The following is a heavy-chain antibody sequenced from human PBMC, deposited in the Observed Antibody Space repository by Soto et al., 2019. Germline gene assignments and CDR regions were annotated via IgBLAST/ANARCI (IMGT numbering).Heavy chain of an antibody. CDR2: ISAYNGNT. CDR1: GYTFTSYG. CDR3: ATVAAVADLDP. D-gene: IGHD6-19*01. Sequence: QVQLVQSGAEVKKPGASVKVSCKASGYTFTSYGISWVRQAPGQGLEWMGWISAYNGNTNYAQKLQGRVTMTTDTATSTAYMELRSMRADDAAVYYCATVAAVADLDPWGQGTLVTVSS. V-gene: IGHV1-18*01. J-gene: IGHJ5*02.